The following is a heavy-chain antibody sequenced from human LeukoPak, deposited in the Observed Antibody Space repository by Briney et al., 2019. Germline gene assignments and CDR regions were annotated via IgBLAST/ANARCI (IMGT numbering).Heavy chain of an antibody. CDR2: ISTSASTI. Sequence: GGSLRLSCAASGFTFSSYEMNWVRQAPGKGLEWVSYISTSASTIYYADSVKGRFTISRDNAKNSLYLQMNSLRAEDTAVYYCARERGSSRWDYFDYWGQGTLVTVSP. D-gene: IGHD1-26*01. V-gene: IGHV3-48*03. CDR3: ARERGSSRWDYFDY. J-gene: IGHJ4*02. CDR1: GFTFSSYE.